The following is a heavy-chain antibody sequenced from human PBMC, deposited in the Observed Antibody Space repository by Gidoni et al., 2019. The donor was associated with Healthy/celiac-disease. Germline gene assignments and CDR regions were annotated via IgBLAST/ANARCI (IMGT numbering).Heavy chain of an antibody. Sequence: QVQLQQWGAGLLKPSETLSLTCAVYGGSFSGYYWSWIRQPPGKGLEWIGEINHSGSTNYNPSLKSRVTISVDTSKNQFSLKLSSVTAADTAVYYCARGKSAIRIAAADARPFDYWGQGTLVTVSS. CDR2: INHSGST. CDR3: ARGKSAIRIAAADARPFDY. CDR1: GGSFSGYY. J-gene: IGHJ4*02. V-gene: IGHV4-34*01. D-gene: IGHD6-13*01.